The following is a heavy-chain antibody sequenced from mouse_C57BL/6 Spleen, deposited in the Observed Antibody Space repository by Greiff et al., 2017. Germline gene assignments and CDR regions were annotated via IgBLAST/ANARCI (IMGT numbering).Heavy chain of an antibody. CDR1: GYTFTGYW. CDR2: ILPGSGST. CDR3: ASNSNYLYYFDY. Sequence: VKLMESGAELMKPGASVKLSCKATGYTFTGYWIEWVKQRPGHGLEWIGEILPGSGSTNSNEKFKGKATFTADTSSNQAYMQLSILTTEDSAIDYCASNSNYLYYFDYWGQGTTLTVSS. V-gene: IGHV1-9*01. D-gene: IGHD2-5*01. J-gene: IGHJ2*01.